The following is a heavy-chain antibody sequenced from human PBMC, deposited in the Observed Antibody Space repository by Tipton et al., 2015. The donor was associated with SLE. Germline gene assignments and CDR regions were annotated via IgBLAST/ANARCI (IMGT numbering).Heavy chain of an antibody. J-gene: IGHJ4*02. V-gene: IGHV4-34*01. Sequence: TLSLTCAVYGGSFRGYYWSWIRQPPGKGLEWIGEINHSGSTNYNPSLKSRVIISVDTSKNQFSLKLSSVTAADTAVYYCARRMVFGGDYFDYWGQGTLVTVSS. D-gene: IGHD3-10*02. CDR2: INHSGST. CDR3: ARRMVFGGDYFDY. CDR1: GGSFRGYY.